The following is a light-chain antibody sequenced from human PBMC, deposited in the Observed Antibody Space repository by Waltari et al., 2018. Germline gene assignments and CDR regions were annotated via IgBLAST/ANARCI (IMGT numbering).Light chain of an antibody. CDR3: QQLHSYPRA. CDR1: QDVDHW. Sequence: AIQVTQSPSSLSASVGDRVTITCRASQDVDHWLAWYQQKPGKAPNLLIYGASVLESGVPSRFSGSGSGTDFTLTISSLQPEDFATYYCQQLHSYPRAFGGGTKVESK. CDR2: GAS. V-gene: IGKV1-13*02. J-gene: IGKJ4*01.